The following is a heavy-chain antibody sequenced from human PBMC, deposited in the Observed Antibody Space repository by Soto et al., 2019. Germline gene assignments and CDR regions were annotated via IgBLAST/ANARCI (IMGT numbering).Heavy chain of an antibody. D-gene: IGHD3-16*01. CDR2: IYWDDDK. V-gene: IGHV2-5*02. CDR3: AQTLRYYGMARKRANYFDH. CDR1: GFSLSTTGVG. Sequence: QITLKESGPTLVRPTQTLTLTCTFSGFSLSTTGVGVGWIRQPPGKALEWLALIYWDDDKRYSPSLKSRITITQNTHKHETILTKTYMNPLDTATYNCAQTLRYYGMARKRANYFDHWGQGTLVTVSS. J-gene: IGHJ4*02.